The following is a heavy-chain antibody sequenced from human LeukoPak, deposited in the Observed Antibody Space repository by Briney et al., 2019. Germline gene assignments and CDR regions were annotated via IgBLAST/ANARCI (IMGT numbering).Heavy chain of an antibody. CDR1: GFTFSGSA. Sequence: GGSLRLSCAASGFTFSGSAMHWVRQASGKGLEWVGRIRSKANSYATAYAASVKGRFTISRDDSKNTAYLQMNSQKTEDTAVYYCTRLYCSSTSCPPRAYWGQGTLVTVSS. D-gene: IGHD2-2*01. CDR3: TRLYCSSTSCPPRAY. J-gene: IGHJ4*02. V-gene: IGHV3-73*01. CDR2: IRSKANSYAT.